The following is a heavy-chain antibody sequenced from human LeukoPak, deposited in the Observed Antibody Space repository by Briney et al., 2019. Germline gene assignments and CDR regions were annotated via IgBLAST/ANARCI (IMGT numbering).Heavy chain of an antibody. CDR3: SRAINWGIHDY. CDR1: GDSVSSNSAT. D-gene: IGHD7-27*01. J-gene: IGHJ4*02. Sequence: SQTLSLTCAISGDSVSSNSATWNWIRPSPSRGLEWVGRTSYRSKWYNEYALFVRSRISINPDTPKNQFSLQLNSVTPEDTAVYYCSRAINWGIHDYWGQGTLVTVSS. V-gene: IGHV6-1*01. CDR2: TSYRSKWYN.